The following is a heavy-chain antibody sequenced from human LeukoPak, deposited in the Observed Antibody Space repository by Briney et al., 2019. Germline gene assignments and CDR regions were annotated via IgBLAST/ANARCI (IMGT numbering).Heavy chain of an antibody. D-gene: IGHD2-2*01. J-gene: IGHJ3*02. Sequence: SETLSLTCTVSGGSISSSSYYWGWLRQPPGKGREWIGSIYYSGSTYYNPSLKSRVTISVDTSKNQFSLKLSSVTAADTAVYYCAGYCSSTSCPNNAFDIWGQGTMVTVSS. V-gene: IGHV4-39*01. CDR2: IYYSGST. CDR1: GGSISSSSYY. CDR3: AGYCSSTSCPNNAFDI.